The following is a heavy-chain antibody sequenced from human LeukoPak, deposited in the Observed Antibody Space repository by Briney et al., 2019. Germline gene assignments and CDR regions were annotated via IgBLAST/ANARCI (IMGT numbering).Heavy chain of an antibody. CDR1: GGSITSYY. Sequence: SETLFLTCTLSGGSITSYYCSWLRQPAGKGLEWIGRIYTSGSTNYNPSLRSRVTISVDTSKIQFSLKLSSVTAAETAVYYCARGRHSYPKAFDIWGQGTRVIVTS. V-gene: IGHV4-4*07. CDR2: IYTSGST. J-gene: IGHJ3*02. D-gene: IGHD3-16*01. CDR3: ARGRHSYPKAFDI.